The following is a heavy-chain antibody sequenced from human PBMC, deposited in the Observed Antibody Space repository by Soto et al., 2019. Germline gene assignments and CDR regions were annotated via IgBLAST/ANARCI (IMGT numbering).Heavy chain of an antibody. V-gene: IGHV1-18*01. Sequence: ASVKVSCKAAGVTFSSDSFSWVGQAPGQGLEWMGWISGYNGDTNNAQKFQDRVTMTIDRSTTTAYLELRSLTSDDTAVYYCAKNGHPPYYYYGMDVWGQGTKVTVSS. CDR1: GVTFSSDS. CDR3: AKNGHPPYYYYGMDV. CDR2: ISGYNGDT. D-gene: IGHD2-8*01. J-gene: IGHJ6*02.